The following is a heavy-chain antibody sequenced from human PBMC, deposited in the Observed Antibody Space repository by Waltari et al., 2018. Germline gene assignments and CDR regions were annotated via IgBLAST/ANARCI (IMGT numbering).Heavy chain of an antibody. D-gene: IGHD3-3*01. V-gene: IGHV4-39*07. J-gene: IGHJ4*02. CDR3: AREPYYDFWSGHDY. Sequence: QLQLQESGPGLVKPSETLSLTCTVSGGSISSSSYYWGWIRQPPGKGLEWIGGIYYSGTTYYTPALKSRVTISVDTSKNQFSLKLSSVTAADTAVYYCAREPYYDFWSGHDYWGQGPLVTVSS. CDR2: IYYSGTT. CDR1: GGSISSSSYY.